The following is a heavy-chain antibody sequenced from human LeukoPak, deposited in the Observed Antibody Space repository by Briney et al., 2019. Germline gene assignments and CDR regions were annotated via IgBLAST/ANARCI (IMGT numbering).Heavy chain of an antibody. J-gene: IGHJ4*02. V-gene: IGHV3-30-3*01. CDR1: GFTFSSYA. Sequence: GGSLRLSCAASGFTFSSYAMNWVRQAPGKGLEWVAVISYDGSNKYYADSVKGRFTISRDNSKNTLYLQMNSLRAEDTAVYYCARGRLRRVFSSNEYGDYAIDYWGQGTLVTVSS. CDR3: ARGRLRRVFSSNEYGDYAIDY. D-gene: IGHD4-17*01. CDR2: ISYDGSNK.